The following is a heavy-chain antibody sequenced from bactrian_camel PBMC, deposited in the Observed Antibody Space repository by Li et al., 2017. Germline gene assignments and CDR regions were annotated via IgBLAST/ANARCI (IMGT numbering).Heavy chain of an antibody. D-gene: IGHD1*01. Sequence: VQLVESGGGSVQTGGSLTLACTAAGNTYRKNLMGWFRQAPGKEREDIAVASIYTDSGRTNYGASVEGRFTISRDNAKNTVYLQMNALTPDDTAVYICAADRRDRWAVDSKSGLRSAYCSNRRDEYVYWGQGTQVTVS. CDR2: IYTDSGRT. V-gene: IGHV3S54*01. J-gene: IGHJ4*01. CDR1: GNTYRKNL. CDR3: AADRRDRWAVDSKSGLRSAYCSNRRDEYVY.